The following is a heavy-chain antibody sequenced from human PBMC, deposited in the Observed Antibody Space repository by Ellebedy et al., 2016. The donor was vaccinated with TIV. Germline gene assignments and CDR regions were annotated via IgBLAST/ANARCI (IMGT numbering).Heavy chain of an antibody. J-gene: IGHJ4*02. Sequence: GESLKISCGGSGFIFTNYNLHWVRQAPGKGLEWLAVVSINENDKHYADSVKGRFTISRDNSKNTLYLQMNSLSAEDTAVYFCARDGRKNECFSGLLDYWGLGTLVIVSS. D-gene: IGHD1-1*01. V-gene: IGHV3-30-3*01. CDR1: GFIFTNYN. CDR3: ARDGRKNECFSGLLDY. CDR2: VSINENDK.